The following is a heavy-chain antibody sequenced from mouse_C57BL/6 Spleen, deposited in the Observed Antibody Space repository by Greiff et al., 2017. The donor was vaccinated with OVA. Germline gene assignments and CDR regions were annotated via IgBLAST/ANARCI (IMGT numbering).Heavy chain of an antibody. CDR3: ARGDYYGSSYGY. J-gene: IGHJ2*01. CDR1: GYSFTSYY. CDR2: IYPGSGNT. V-gene: IGHV1-66*01. D-gene: IGHD1-1*01. Sequence: QVQLKQSGPELVKPGASVKISCKASGYSFTSYYIHWVKQRPGPGLEWIGWIYPGSGNTKYNEKFKGKATLTADTSSSTAYMQLSSLTSEDSAVYYCARGDYYGSSYGYWGQGTTLTVSS.